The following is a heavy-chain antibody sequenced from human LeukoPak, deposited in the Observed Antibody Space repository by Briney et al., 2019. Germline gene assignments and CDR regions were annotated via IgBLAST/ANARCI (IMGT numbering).Heavy chain of an antibody. CDR1: GGTFSSYA. J-gene: IGHJ5*02. Sequence: ASVKVSCKASGGTFSSYAISWVRQAPGQGLEWMGGIIPIFGTANYAQKFQGRVTITADESTRTAYMELSSLRSEDTAVYYCARADIVVVPAAINWFDPWGQGTLVTVSS. CDR2: IIPIFGTA. V-gene: IGHV1-69*01. D-gene: IGHD2-2*02. CDR3: ARADIVVVPAAINWFDP.